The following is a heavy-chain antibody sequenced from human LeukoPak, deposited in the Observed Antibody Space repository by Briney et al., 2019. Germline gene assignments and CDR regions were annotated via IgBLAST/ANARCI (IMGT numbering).Heavy chain of an antibody. CDR3: AHVLYCGSSSCTYFDF. CDR1: GFSLSPSGVG. CDR2: IYWDDDK. Sequence: SGPTLVKPTETLTLTCTFSGFSLSPSGVGVGWIRQPPGKALEWLALIYWDDDKRYSPSLKSRLTITKDTSKNLVVLTMTNMDPVDAATYFCAHVLYCGSSSCTYFDFWGQGTLLTVSS. V-gene: IGHV2-5*02. J-gene: IGHJ4*02. D-gene: IGHD2-2*01.